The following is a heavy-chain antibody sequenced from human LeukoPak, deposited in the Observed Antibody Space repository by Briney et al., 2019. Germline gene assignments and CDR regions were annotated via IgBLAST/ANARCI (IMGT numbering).Heavy chain of an antibody. J-gene: IGHJ4*02. CDR2: IIPIFGTA. Sequence: GASVKVSCKASGGTFSSYAISWVRQAPGQGLEWMGGIIPIFGTANYAQKFQGRVTITTDESTSTAYMELSSLRSEDTAVYYCATLVVPAAISDYWGQGTLVTVSS. D-gene: IGHD2-2*02. V-gene: IGHV1-69*05. CDR3: ATLVVPAAISDY. CDR1: GGTFSSYA.